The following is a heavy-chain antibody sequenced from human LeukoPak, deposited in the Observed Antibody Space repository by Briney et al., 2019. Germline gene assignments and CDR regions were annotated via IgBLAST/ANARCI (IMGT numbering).Heavy chain of an antibody. J-gene: IGHJ4*02. CDR3: AKDRSSSSLLPDY. CDR2: ISGSGGST. Sequence: GGSLRLSCAGSGFTFSIYAMSWVRQAPGKGLEWVSSISGSGGSTYYADSVKGRFTISRDNSKNTLYLQMNSLRAEDTAVYYCAKDRSSSSLLPDYWGQGTLVTVSS. V-gene: IGHV3-23*01. CDR1: GFTFSIYA. D-gene: IGHD6-6*01.